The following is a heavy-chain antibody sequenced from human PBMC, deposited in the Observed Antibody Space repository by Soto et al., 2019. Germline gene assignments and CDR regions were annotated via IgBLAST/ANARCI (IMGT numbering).Heavy chain of an antibody. J-gene: IGHJ4*02. CDR3: ARVGSSWCFDY. Sequence: QVQLVESGGGVDQPGRSLRLSCAASGFTFSSYGMHWVRQAPGKGLEWVAVIWYDGSNKYYADSVKGRFTISRDNSKNTLYLQMNSLRAEDTAVYYCARVGSSWCFDYWGQGTLVTVSS. D-gene: IGHD6-13*01. CDR2: IWYDGSNK. CDR1: GFTFSSYG. V-gene: IGHV3-33*01.